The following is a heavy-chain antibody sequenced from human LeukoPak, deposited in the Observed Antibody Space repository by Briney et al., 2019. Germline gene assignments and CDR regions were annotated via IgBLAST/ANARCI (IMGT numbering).Heavy chain of an antibody. J-gene: IGHJ6*03. CDR2: IYYSGST. D-gene: IGHD1-20*01. CDR1: GGSISSYY. V-gene: IGHV4-59*01. Sequence: PSETLSFTCTVSGGSISSYYWSWIRQPPGKGLEWIGYIYYSGSTNYNPSLKSRVTISVDTSKNQFSLKLSSVTAADTAVYYCARAAITAYYMDVWGKGTTVTVSS. CDR3: ARAAITAYYMDV.